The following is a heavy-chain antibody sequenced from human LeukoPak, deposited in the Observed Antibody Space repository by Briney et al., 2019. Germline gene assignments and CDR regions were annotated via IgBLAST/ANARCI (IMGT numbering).Heavy chain of an antibody. CDR1: GFTFSVYY. Sequence: PGGSLRLSCAASGFTFSVYYMSSTRQTPRKGLELVSYISSSGSTIYYADSVKGRLTISRDNAKNSMYLQMNSLRAEDTAVYYCARKGRGSSGLWFDPWGQGTLVTVSS. D-gene: IGHD6-6*01. CDR2: ISSSGSTI. J-gene: IGHJ5*02. CDR3: ARKGRGSSGLWFDP. V-gene: IGHV3-11*01.